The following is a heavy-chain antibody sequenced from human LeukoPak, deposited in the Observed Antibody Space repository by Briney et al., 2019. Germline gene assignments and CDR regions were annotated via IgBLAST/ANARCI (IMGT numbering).Heavy chain of an antibody. V-gene: IGHV1-46*01. CDR1: GYTFTSYY. CDR3: ARGPLQAVVPHY. D-gene: IGHD6-19*01. J-gene: IGHJ4*02. Sequence: GASVKVSCKASGYTFTSYYMHWVRQAPGQGLEWVGIINSSGGSTSYAQKFQGRVTMTRDTSTSTVYMELSSLRSEDTAVYYCARGPLQAVVPHYWGQGTLVTVSS. CDR2: INSSGGST.